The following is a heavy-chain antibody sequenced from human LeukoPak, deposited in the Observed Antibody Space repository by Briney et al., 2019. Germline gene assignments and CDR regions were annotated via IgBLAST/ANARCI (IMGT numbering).Heavy chain of an antibody. CDR2: ISAYNGNT. V-gene: IGHV1-18*01. Sequence: ASVTVSCKASGYTFTSYGISWVRQAPGQGLEWMGWISAYNGNTNYAQKLQGRVTMTTDTSTSTAYMELRSLRSDDAAVYYCASVVCLEWPGGWFDPWGQGTLVTVSS. D-gene: IGHD3-3*01. CDR3: ASVVCLEWPGGWFDP. CDR1: GYTFTSYG. J-gene: IGHJ5*02.